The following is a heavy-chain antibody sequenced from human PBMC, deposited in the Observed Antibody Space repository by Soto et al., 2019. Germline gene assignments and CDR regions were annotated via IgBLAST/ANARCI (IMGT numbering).Heavy chain of an antibody. CDR1: GGTFSSYG. CDR2: IIPIFGAS. Sequence: QVQLVQSGAEVKNPGSSVKVSCKASGGTFSSYGISWVRQAPGQGLEWMGGIIPIFGASKYAQKFQGRLTITADESTSTAYMELSSLISEDTAVYYCAIGRRPRGYGSGSYTYYYYGMDVWGQGPTVTVSS. J-gene: IGHJ6*02. CDR3: AIGRRPRGYGSGSYTYYYYGMDV. D-gene: IGHD3-10*01. V-gene: IGHV1-69*01.